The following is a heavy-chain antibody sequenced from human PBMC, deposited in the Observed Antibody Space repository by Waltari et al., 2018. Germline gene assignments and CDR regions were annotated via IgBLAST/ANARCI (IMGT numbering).Heavy chain of an antibody. J-gene: IGHJ4*02. Sequence: EVQLVESGGGLVKPGESLRLSCAASGLTFSSYSMNWVRQAPGKGLDWVSSSSSGGNYIYYADSVQGRFTICRDNAKSSLFLQMDSLRVEDTAVYYCGRGDVSVAGINDDWGQGVLVTVSS. D-gene: IGHD6-19*01. V-gene: IGHV3-21*04. CDR3: GRGDVSVAGINDD. CDR2: SSSGGNYI. CDR1: GLTFSSYS.